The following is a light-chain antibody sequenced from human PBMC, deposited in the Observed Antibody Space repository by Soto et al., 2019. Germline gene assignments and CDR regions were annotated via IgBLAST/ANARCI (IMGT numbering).Light chain of an antibody. Sequence: EIVLTQSPATLSLSPGERVTLSCRASQSVSIYFAWYQQKPGLAPRLLIYDASTRAAGIPARFSGSGSGTDFTLTISSLEPDDFAVYYCQQRSDWPLTFGGGTTVEIK. CDR2: DAS. CDR1: QSVSIY. J-gene: IGKJ4*01. V-gene: IGKV3-11*01. CDR3: QQRSDWPLT.